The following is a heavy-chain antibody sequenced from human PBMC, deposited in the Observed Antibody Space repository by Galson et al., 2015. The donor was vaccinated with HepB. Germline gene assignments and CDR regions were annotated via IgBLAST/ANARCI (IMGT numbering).Heavy chain of an antibody. CDR1: GFTFSSYG. D-gene: IGHD3-22*01. CDR2: IWYDGNIK. V-gene: IGHV3-33*01. Sequence: SLRLSCAASGFTFSSYGMHWVRQAPGKGLEWVAVIWYDGNIKYYADSVKGRFTISRDNSKNTRFLLMNSLRAEDTAVYYCARGEYYHDSSGYPDYWGQGTLVTVSS. J-gene: IGHJ4*02. CDR3: ARGEYYHDSSGYPDY.